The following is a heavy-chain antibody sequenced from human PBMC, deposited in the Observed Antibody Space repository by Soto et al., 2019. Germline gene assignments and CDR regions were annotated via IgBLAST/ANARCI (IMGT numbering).Heavy chain of an antibody. Sequence: GGSLRLSCAASGFTFSSFGMHWVRQAPGKGLEWVALISYDASNIYYADSVKGRFTISRDNSKNTVYLQVSSLRAEDTAVYYCLRDYYDSSGYWHVVHWGQGTQVTVSS. CDR3: LRDYYDSSGYWHVVH. V-gene: IGHV3-30*03. CDR1: GFTFSSFG. J-gene: IGHJ4*02. CDR2: ISYDASNI. D-gene: IGHD3-22*01.